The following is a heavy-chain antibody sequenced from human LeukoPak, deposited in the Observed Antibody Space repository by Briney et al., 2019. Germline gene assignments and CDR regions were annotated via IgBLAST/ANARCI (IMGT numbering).Heavy chain of an antibody. V-gene: IGHV3-74*01. CDR2: INSDGSST. Sequence: GGSLRLSCAASGFTFASYAMSWVRQAPGKGLEWVSRINSDGSSTSYADSVKGRFTISRDNAKNTLYLQMNSLRAEDTAVYYCARDLAYDSSGYSDYWGQGTLVTVSS. CDR3: ARDLAYDSSGYSDY. D-gene: IGHD3-22*01. J-gene: IGHJ4*02. CDR1: GFTFASYA.